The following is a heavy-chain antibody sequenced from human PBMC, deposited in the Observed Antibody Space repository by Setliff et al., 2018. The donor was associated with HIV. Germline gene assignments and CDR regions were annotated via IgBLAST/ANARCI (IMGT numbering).Heavy chain of an antibody. J-gene: IGHJ4*02. CDR3: VFGLRFSPFDN. D-gene: IGHD5-12*01. CDR1: GGSISSGSNY. V-gene: IGHV4-61*09. Sequence: PSETLSLTCTVSGGSISSGSNYWSWIRQPAGKGLEWIGHIYTSGSTNYNPSLKSRVTISVDTSKNHLSLKLTSVTAADTGLYYCVFGLRFSPFDNWGQGTLVTVSS. CDR2: IYTSGST.